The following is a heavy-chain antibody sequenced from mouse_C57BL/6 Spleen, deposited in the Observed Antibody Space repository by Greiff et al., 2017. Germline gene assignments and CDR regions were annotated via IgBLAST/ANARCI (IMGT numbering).Heavy chain of an antibody. CDR2: LDPSDSYT. J-gene: IGHJ4*01. Sequence: HVQLQQPGAELVMPGASVQLSCKASGYTFTSYWMHLVKHRPGHGLSFIGELDPSDSYTTYTQQFKGKSTLTVDKSSSTAYMQLSSLTSEDSAVYYCARRGYYAMDYWCQGTSVTVAS. V-gene: IGHV1-69*01. CDR3: ARRGYYAMDY. CDR1: GYTFTSYW.